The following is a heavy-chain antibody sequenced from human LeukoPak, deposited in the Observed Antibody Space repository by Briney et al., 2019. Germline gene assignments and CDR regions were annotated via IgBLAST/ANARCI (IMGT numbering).Heavy chain of an antibody. CDR1: GGSFGDYY. CDR3: ARGLFSSGYPPGSFDI. Sequence: PSETLSLTCSVSGGSFGDYYRSWIRQPPGKGLEWIGEINHSGTITYNLSLKSRVIISVDTSKDLFSLKLSSVTAADTAVYFCARGLFSSGYPPGSFDIWGQGTMVTVSS. D-gene: IGHD3-22*01. V-gene: IGHV4-34*01. J-gene: IGHJ3*02. CDR2: INHSGTI.